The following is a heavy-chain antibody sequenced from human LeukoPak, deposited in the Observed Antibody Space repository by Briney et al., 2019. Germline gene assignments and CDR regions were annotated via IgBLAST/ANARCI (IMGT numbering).Heavy chain of an antibody. Sequence: SETLPLTCIVSGGSINGYYWSWIRQPPGKGLEWIGYIYSSGSTNYNPSLKSRVTISVDTSKNQFSLKLSSVTAADTAVYYCTRANRHCSGGSCYPSWFDPWGKGNLVTVSS. CDR2: IYSSGST. CDR3: TRANRHCSGGSCYPSWFDP. V-gene: IGHV4-59*01. D-gene: IGHD2-15*01. CDR1: GGSINGYY. J-gene: IGHJ5*02.